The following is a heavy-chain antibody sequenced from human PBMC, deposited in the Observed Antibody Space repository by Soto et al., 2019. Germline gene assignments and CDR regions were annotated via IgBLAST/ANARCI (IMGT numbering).Heavy chain of an antibody. CDR2: TYYRSKWYN. J-gene: IGHJ6*02. V-gene: IGHV6-1*01. D-gene: IGHD1-7*01. Sequence: SQSLSLPCAVSGDIVSINSAAWNWIRPSPSRGLEWLGRTYYRSKWYNDYAVSVKSRITINPDTSKNQFSLQLNSVTPEDTAVYYCARALVDWNYEYYYGMDVWGQGTKVTVSS. CDR3: ARALVDWNYEYYYGMDV. CDR1: GDIVSINSAA.